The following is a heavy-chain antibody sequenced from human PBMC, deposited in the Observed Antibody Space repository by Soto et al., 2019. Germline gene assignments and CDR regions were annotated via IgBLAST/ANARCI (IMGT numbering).Heavy chain of an antibody. J-gene: IGHJ4*01. CDR2: ISGSGGST. D-gene: IGHD1-26*01. V-gene: IGHV3-23*01. CDR1: GFTFSSYA. CDR3: ARRGSGSYYDY. Sequence: EVQLLESGGGLVQPGGSLRLSCAASGFTFSSYAMRWVRQAPVKGLEWVSAISGSGGSTYYADSVKGRFTISRDNSKNTLYLQMTSLRAEDTAVYYCARRGSGSYYDYWXXGXLVTVSS.